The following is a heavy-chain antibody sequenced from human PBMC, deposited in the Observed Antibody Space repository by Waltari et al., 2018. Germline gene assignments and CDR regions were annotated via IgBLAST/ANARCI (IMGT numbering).Heavy chain of an antibody. CDR3: ARAILRLGVLSNYFDY. Sequence: VQLVESGGGLVQPGGSLRLSCAASGFTFSSYTMNWVRQAPGKGLEWVSYISSGSSAIYYADSVKGRFTISRDNAKNSLHLQMNSLRAEDTAVYYCARAILRLGVLSNYFDYWGQGTLVTVSS. D-gene: IGHD3-16*02. CDR1: GFTFSSYT. CDR2: ISSGSSAI. J-gene: IGHJ4*02. V-gene: IGHV3-48*04.